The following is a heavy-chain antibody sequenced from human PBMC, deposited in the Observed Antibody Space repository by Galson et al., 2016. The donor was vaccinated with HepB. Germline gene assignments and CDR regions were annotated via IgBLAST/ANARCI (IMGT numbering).Heavy chain of an antibody. Sequence: SVKVSCKASGYTFSSYDINWVRQATGQGLEWMGWMNPNSGDTGYAPTFQGRVTMTRNTSITTAYMELRSLSSEDTAVYYCANRITISSDYWGQGTLVNVSA. CDR1: GYTFSSYD. D-gene: IGHD3-16*01. CDR2: MNPNSGDT. J-gene: IGHJ4*02. CDR3: ANRITISSDY. V-gene: IGHV1-8*01.